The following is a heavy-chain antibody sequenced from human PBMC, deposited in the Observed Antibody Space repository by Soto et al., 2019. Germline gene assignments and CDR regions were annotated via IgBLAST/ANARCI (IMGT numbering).Heavy chain of an antibody. CDR2: ISYSGSS. V-gene: IGHV4-31*03. CDR1: GGSNIRDGYY. CDR3: ARATPAGSADF. J-gene: IGHJ4*02. Sequence: HVQLQESGPGLVKPSQTLSLTCTVSGGSNIRDGYYWSWIRQHPGKGLEWIAYISYSGSSYSNPSLKRRVTIPADTSKNQFSLRLTSVTTADTAVYFCARATPAGSADFWGQGTLVTVSS. D-gene: IGHD2-2*01.